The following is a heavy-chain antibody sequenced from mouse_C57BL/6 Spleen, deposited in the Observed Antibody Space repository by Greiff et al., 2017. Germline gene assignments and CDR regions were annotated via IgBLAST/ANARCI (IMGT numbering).Heavy chain of an antibody. CDR2: ISSGGDYI. D-gene: IGHD2-3*01. V-gene: IGHV5-9-1*02. Sequence: EVMLVESGEGLVKPGGSLKLSCAASGFTFSSYAMSWVRQTPEKRLEWVAYISSGGDYIYYADTVKGRFTISRDNARNTLYLQMSSLKSEDTAMYYCTREEYDGYYVDYWGQGTTLTVSS. J-gene: IGHJ2*01. CDR1: GFTFSSYA. CDR3: TREEYDGYYVDY.